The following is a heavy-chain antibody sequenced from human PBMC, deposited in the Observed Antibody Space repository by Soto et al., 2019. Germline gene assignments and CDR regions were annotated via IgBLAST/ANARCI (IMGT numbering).Heavy chain of an antibody. CDR3: AKAGSITMIRGPIDH. CDR2: ISGSGGST. D-gene: IGHD3-10*01. Sequence: GGSLRLSCAASGFTFSNYAMIWVRQIPGKGLEWVSAISGSGGSTYYADSVEGRFTISRDNSKNTLYLQMNSLRVDDTAVYYCAKAGSITMIRGPIDHWGQGTLVTVSS. V-gene: IGHV3-23*01. CDR1: GFTFSNYA. J-gene: IGHJ4*02.